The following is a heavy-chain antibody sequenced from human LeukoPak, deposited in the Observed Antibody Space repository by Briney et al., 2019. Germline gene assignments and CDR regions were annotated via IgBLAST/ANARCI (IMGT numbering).Heavy chain of an antibody. CDR2: INHSGRT. CDR1: GGSFSGYY. Sequence: PSETLSLTCAVYGGSFSGYYWSWIRQPPGKGLEWIGQINHSGRTKYNPSLKSRVTISVDTSKNQFSLKLSSVTAADTAVYYCARGAVIAVAGTGVDYWGQGTLATVSS. V-gene: IGHV4-34*01. CDR3: ARGAVIAVAGTGVDY. D-gene: IGHD6-19*01. J-gene: IGHJ4*02.